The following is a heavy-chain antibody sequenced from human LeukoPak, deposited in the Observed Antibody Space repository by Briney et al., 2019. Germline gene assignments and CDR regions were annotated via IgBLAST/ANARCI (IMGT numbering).Heavy chain of an antibody. Sequence: ASVKVSCKASGYTFTSYYIHGVRQAPGQGLEWMGIINPSGGSTSYAQTFQGRVTMSRDMPTNTVYMELSSLRSEDTAVYYCARVAVGGHWFDPWGQGTLVTVSS. CDR3: ARVAVGGHWFDP. CDR2: INPSGGST. J-gene: IGHJ5*02. CDR1: GYTFTSYY. V-gene: IGHV1-46*01. D-gene: IGHD3-10*01.